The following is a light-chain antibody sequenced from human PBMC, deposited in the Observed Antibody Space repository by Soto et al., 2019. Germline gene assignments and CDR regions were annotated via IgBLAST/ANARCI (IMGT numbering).Light chain of an antibody. Sequence: EIVLTQSPGTLSLSPGERATLSCRATQSVSSSYLAWYQQKPGQAPRLLIYGASNRATAIPDRFSGSGSGTDFTLTISRLEPEDFAVYYCQQYGKTFGQGTKVEIK. J-gene: IGKJ1*01. CDR2: GAS. CDR1: QSVSSSY. CDR3: QQYGKT. V-gene: IGKV3-20*01.